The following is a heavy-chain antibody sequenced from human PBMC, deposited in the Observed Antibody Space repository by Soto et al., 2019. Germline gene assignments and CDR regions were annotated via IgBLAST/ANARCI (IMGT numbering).Heavy chain of an antibody. CDR2: INTGSGNT. V-gene: IGHV1-3*04. CDR1: GYTFTSYA. Sequence: GASVKVSCKASGYTFTSYAIHWVRQAPGQSLEWMGWINTGSGNTKYSQKLQGRVTITGDTSASTAYMEVSSLRSGDTAVYYCARGEYRGYSWDYWGKGPLVTVSS. CDR3: ARGEYRGYSWDY. D-gene: IGHD5-12*01. J-gene: IGHJ4*02.